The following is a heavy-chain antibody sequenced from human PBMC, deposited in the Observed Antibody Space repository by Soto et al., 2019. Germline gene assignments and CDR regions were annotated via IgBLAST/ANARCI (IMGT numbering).Heavy chain of an antibody. J-gene: IGHJ4*02. CDR2: VYHTGTT. CDR1: GCSVTDDAYY. V-gene: IGHV4-61*08. CDR3: EGSRSRSMFDY. Sequence: XETLSLTCAVSGCSVTDDAYYWSWIRQPPGKGLEWIGCVYHTGTTFYNPSLKSRVTISLDLSKNQFSLKLSSVTAADTAMYYREGSRSRSMFDYWGQGNPVTVSS. D-gene: IGHD2-15*01.